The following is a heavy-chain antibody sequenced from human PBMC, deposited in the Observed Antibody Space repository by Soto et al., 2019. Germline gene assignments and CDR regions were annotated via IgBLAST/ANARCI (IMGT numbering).Heavy chain of an antibody. J-gene: IGHJ4*02. CDR1: CYTFTSYG. V-gene: IGHV1-18*01. Sequence: GASVKVSCKASCYTFTSYGISWVRQVPGQGLEWMGWISAYNGNTNYAQKLQGRVTMTTDTSTSTAYMELRSLRSDDTAVYYCARDDYDFWSGYYTGRMFDYWGQGTLVTVSS. D-gene: IGHD3-3*01. CDR2: ISAYNGNT. CDR3: ARDDYDFWSGYYTGRMFDY.